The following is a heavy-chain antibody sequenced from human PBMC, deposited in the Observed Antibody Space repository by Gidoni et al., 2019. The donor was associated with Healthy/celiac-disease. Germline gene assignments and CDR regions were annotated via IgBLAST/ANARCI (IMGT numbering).Heavy chain of an antibody. CDR2: IRSKANSYAT. CDR1: GFTFSGSA. D-gene: IGHD3-22*01. CDR3: TRRNSSGYPDY. Sequence: EVQLVESGGGLVQPGGSLKLPCPASGFTFSGSAMHWVRQASGKGLAWVGRIRSKANSYATAYAASVKGRFTISRDDSKNTAYLQMNSLKTEDTAVYYCTRRNSSGYPDYWGQGTLVTVSS. J-gene: IGHJ4*02. V-gene: IGHV3-73*02.